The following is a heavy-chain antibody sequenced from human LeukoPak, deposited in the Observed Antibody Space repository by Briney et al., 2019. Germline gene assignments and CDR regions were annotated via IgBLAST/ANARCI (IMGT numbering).Heavy chain of an antibody. CDR2: INHSGSA. V-gene: IGHV4-34*01. J-gene: IGHJ4*02. CDR1: GGSFSGYY. D-gene: IGHD3-22*01. Sequence: PSETLSLTCAVYGGSFSGYYWSWIRQPPGKGLEWIGEINHSGSANYNPSLKSRVTISVDTSKNQFSLKLSSVTAADTAVYYCASRGGSSGYYYIGYWGQGTLVTVSS. CDR3: ASRGGSSGYYYIGY.